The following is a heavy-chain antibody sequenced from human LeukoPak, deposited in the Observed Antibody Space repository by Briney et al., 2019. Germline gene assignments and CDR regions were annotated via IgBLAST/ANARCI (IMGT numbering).Heavy chain of an antibody. CDR1: GFTFSTSW. Sequence: PGGSLRLSCAASGFTFSTSWMTWVRRAPGKGLEWAANIKQDGSEKYYVDSVKGRFAVSRDNAKNSLYLQMNSLRAEDTAVYYCARAQSGFWSGYCFDYWGQGTLVTVSS. D-gene: IGHD3-3*01. CDR3: ARAQSGFWSGYCFDY. V-gene: IGHV3-7*01. J-gene: IGHJ4*02. CDR2: IKQDGSEK.